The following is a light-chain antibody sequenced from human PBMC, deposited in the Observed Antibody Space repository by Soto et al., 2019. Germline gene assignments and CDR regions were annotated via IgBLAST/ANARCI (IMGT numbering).Light chain of an antibody. Sequence: IQMPQSPSTLSASVGDRVTITCRASQSISSWLAWYQQKPGKAPKLLIYDASSLESGVPSRFSGSGSATEFTLTISSLQPDDFATYYCQQYNNYWTFGQGTKVDIK. J-gene: IGKJ1*01. CDR1: QSISSW. V-gene: IGKV1-5*01. CDR2: DAS. CDR3: QQYNNYWT.